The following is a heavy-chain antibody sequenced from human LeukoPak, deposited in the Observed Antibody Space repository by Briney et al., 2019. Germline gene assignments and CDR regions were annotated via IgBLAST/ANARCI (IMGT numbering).Heavy chain of an antibody. CDR2: IYYDGTT. CDR1: GGSISSSPYY. V-gene: IGHV4-61*05. CDR3: ARLANRPPDHPEYMDV. Sequence: SETLSLTCTVSGGSISSSPYYWSWIRQSPGKGLEYIGHIYYDGTTKYNPSLESPVTISVDTSKNQFSLKLSSVTAADTAVYYCARLANRPPDHPEYMDVWGQGTTVTVSS. D-gene: IGHD1-14*01. J-gene: IGHJ6*02.